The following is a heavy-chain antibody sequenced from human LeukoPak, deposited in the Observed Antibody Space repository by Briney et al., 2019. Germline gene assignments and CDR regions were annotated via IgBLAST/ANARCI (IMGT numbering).Heavy chain of an antibody. J-gene: IGHJ3*02. Sequence: PSETLSLTCTVSGGSISSGSYYWSWIRQPAGKGLEWIGRIYTSGSTNYNPSLKSRVAISVDTSKNQFSLKLSSVTAADTAVYYCARGHDFWSPWAFDIWGQGTMVTVSS. CDR1: GGSISSGSYY. CDR3: ARGHDFWSPWAFDI. D-gene: IGHD3-3*01. V-gene: IGHV4-61*02. CDR2: IYTSGST.